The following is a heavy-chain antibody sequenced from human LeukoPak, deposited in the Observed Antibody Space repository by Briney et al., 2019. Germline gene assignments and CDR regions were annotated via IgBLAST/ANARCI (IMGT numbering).Heavy chain of an antibody. J-gene: IGHJ5*02. D-gene: IGHD3-16*01. CDR1: GGSISSGGNS. CDR2: ISYSGST. Sequence: SETLSLTCAVSGGSISSGGNSWSWIRQPPGKGLEWIGYISYSGSTYYNPSLKSRVTISVDTSKNHFSLKLSSVTASDTAVYYCVRLGAVATNWFDPWGQGTLVTVSS. CDR3: VRLGAVATNWFDP. V-gene: IGHV4-30-4*07.